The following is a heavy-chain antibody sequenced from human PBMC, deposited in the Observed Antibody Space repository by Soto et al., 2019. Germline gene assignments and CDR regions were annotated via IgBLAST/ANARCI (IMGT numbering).Heavy chain of an antibody. V-gene: IGHV1-2*04. D-gene: IGHD2-8*01. J-gene: IGHJ6*02. CDR2: INPNSGGT. CDR3: AREACTNGVCYGMDV. CDR1: GYTFTGYY. Sequence: GASVKVSCKASGYTFTGYYMHWVRQAPGQGLEWMGWINPNSGGTNYAQKFQGWVTMTRDTSISTAYMELSRLRSDDTAVYYCAREACTNGVCYGMDVWGQGTTVTVSS.